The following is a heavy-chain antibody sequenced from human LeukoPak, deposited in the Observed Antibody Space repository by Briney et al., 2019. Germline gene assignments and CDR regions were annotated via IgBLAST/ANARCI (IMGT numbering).Heavy chain of an antibody. Sequence: GGSLRLSCAASRFQFSNYWMSWVRQAPGKGLEWVANIKQDGSEEYYMDSVKGRFTISRDNAENSLFLQMNSLTAEDTAVYYCARDPYSGSYGAFDIWGQGTMVTVS. V-gene: IGHV3-7*05. CDR2: IKQDGSEE. J-gene: IGHJ3*02. CDR3: ARDPYSGSYGAFDI. D-gene: IGHD1-26*01. CDR1: RFQFSNYW.